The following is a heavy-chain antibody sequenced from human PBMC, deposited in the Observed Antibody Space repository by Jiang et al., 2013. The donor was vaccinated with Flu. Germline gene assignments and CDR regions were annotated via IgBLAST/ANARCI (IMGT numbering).Heavy chain of an antibody. CDR3: ARDYGGMTTVVYYYYGMDV. J-gene: IGHJ6*02. V-gene: IGHV1-3*01. Sequence: GAEVKKPGASVKVSCKASGYTFTSYAMHWVRQAPGQRLEWMGWINAGNGNTKYSQKFQGRVTITRDTSASTAYMELSSLRSEDTAVYYCARDYGGMTTVVYYYYGMDVWGQGTTVTVSS. CDR2: INAGNGNT. CDR1: GYTFTSYA. D-gene: IGHD4-23*01.